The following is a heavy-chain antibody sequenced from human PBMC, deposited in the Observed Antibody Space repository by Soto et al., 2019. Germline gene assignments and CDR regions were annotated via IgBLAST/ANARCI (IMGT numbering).Heavy chain of an antibody. D-gene: IGHD3-22*01. CDR2: ITWSSGYI. CDR1: EFSFDDYA. V-gene: IGHV3-9*01. CDR3: AKGTYDRSGYYPAPDY. Sequence: SLRLSCAAAEFSFDDYAMHWVRQAPGRGLEWVSGITWSSGYIGYADSVKGRFTISKDNAKNSLYLKMNSLRPEDTAVYYCAKGTYDRSGYYPAPDYWGQGTLVPGSS. J-gene: IGHJ4*02.